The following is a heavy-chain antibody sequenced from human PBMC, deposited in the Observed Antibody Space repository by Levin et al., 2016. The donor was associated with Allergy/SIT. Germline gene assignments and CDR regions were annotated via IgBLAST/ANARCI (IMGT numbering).Heavy chain of an antibody. Sequence: SQTLSLTCAVYGGSFSGYYWSWIRQPPGKGLEWIGEINHSGSTNYNPSLKSRVTISVDTSKNQFSLKLSSVTAADTAVYYCARRGYCTNGVCSRKHQNYFDYWGQGTLVTVSS. CDR3: ARRGYCTNGVCSRKHQNYFDY. CDR2: INHSGST. V-gene: IGHV4-34*01. CDR1: GGSFSGYY. J-gene: IGHJ4*02. D-gene: IGHD2-8*01.